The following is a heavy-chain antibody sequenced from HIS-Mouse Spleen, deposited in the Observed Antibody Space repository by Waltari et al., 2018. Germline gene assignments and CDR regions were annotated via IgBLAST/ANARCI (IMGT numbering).Heavy chain of an antibody. Sequence: QVQLVESGGGVVKPGRSLRLSCAASGFTSSSYGMRWARQAPGKGLEWVAVISYDGSNKYYADSVKGRFTISRDNSKNTLYLQMNSLRAEDTAVYYCAKDSGSYYFDYWGQGTLVTVSS. CDR2: ISYDGSNK. V-gene: IGHV3-30*18. CDR3: AKDSGSYYFDY. CDR1: GFTSSSYG. J-gene: IGHJ4*02. D-gene: IGHD3-10*01.